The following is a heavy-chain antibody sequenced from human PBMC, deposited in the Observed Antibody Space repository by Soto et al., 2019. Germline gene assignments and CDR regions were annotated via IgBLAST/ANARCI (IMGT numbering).Heavy chain of an antibody. Sequence: QLQLQESGSGLVMPSQTLSLTCAVSGGSISSNSYSWSWLRQPPGKGLEWIGYIYDSGGTYYNPSLKSTVTLSVDRSQNQFSLELSSVTAADTAVYHCARVNLLWFVEDYWGQGTLVTVSS. CDR3: ARVNLLWFVEDY. J-gene: IGHJ4*02. D-gene: IGHD3-10*01. CDR2: IYDSGGT. V-gene: IGHV4-30-2*01. CDR1: GGSISSNSYS.